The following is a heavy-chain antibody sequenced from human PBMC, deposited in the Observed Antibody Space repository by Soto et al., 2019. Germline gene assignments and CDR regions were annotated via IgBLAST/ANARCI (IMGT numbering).Heavy chain of an antibody. CDR2: ISWNSGSI. V-gene: IGHV3-9*01. CDR1: GFTFDDYA. CDR3: AKGRVVVVAATLFDI. D-gene: IGHD2-15*01. J-gene: IGHJ3*02. Sequence: GGSLRLSCAASGFTFDDYAMHWVRQAPGKGLEWVSGISWNSGSIGYADSVKGRFTISRDNAKNSLYLQMNSLRAEDTALYYCAKGRVVVVAATLFDIWGQGTMVTVSS.